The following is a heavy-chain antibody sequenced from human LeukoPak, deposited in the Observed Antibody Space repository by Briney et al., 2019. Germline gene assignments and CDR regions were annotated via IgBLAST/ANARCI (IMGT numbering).Heavy chain of an antibody. J-gene: IGHJ2*01. CDR2: IRGDGIVT. Sequence: GGSLRLSCVASEFTFSNYWIHWVRQAPGKGLVWVSRIRGDGIVTNYADSVEGRFTVSRDNAKNTVHLQMNSLRDDDTAVYYCARASPADFNLWGHGTLVTVSS. V-gene: IGHV3-74*01. CDR1: EFTFSNYW. CDR3: ARASPADFNL.